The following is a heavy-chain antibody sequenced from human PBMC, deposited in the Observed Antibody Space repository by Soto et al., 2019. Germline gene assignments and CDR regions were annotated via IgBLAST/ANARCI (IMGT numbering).Heavy chain of an antibody. V-gene: IGHV1-58*01. J-gene: IGHJ4*02. D-gene: IGHD3-9*01. CDR2: IVVGSGNT. CDR1: GFTFTSSA. Sequence: SVKVSCKASGFTFTSSAVQWVREARGQRLEWIGWIVVGSGNTNYAQKFQERVTITRDMSTSTAYMELSSLRSEDTAVYYCAAVNHVLRYFDWLPKYYFDYWGQGTLVTVSS. CDR3: AAVNHVLRYFDWLPKYYFDY.